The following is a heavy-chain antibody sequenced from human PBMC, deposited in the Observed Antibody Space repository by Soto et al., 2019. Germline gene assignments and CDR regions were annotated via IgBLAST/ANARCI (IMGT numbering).Heavy chain of an antibody. V-gene: IGHV3-23*01. CDR3: AKRAPGYCTNGVCYFDY. Sequence: SLRLSCAASGFTFSSYAMSWVRQAPGKGLEWVSAISGSGGSTYYADSVKGRLTISRDNSKNTLCLQMNSLRAEDTAVYYCAKRAPGYCTNGVCYFDYWGQGTLVTVS. CDR2: ISGSGGST. D-gene: IGHD2-8*01. CDR1: GFTFSSYA. J-gene: IGHJ4*02.